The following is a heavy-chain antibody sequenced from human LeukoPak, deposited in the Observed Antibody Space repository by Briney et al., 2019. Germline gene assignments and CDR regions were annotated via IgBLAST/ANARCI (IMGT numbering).Heavy chain of an antibody. Sequence: ASVKVSCKASGYTFTSYAMHWVRQAPGQRLEWMGWINAGNGNTKYSQKFQGRVTMTTDTSTSTAYMELRSLRSDDTAVYYCARVCGSYRDIDYWGQGTLVTVSS. V-gene: IGHV1-3*01. CDR1: GYTFTSYA. CDR2: INAGNGNT. CDR3: ARVCGSYRDIDY. D-gene: IGHD1-26*01. J-gene: IGHJ4*02.